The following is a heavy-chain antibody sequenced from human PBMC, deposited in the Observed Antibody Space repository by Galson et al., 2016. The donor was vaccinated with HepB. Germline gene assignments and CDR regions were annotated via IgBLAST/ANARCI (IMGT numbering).Heavy chain of an antibody. D-gene: IGHD3-16*01. CDR1: GFTFRIYS. V-gene: IGHV3-53*01. CDR2: IYSTGST. J-gene: IGHJ4*02. CDR3: ARDGGVKVGGDY. Sequence: SLRLSCAASGFTFRIYSMSWVRQAPGKGLEWVSVIYSTGSTKYADSVKGRFTISRDSSKNTLYLQMNSLSAEDTAVYYCARDGGVKVGGDYWGQGALVTVSS.